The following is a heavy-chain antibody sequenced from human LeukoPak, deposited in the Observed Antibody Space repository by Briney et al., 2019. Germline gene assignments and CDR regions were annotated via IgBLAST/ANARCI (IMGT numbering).Heavy chain of an antibody. CDR1: GFTFSSYA. D-gene: IGHD3-10*01. CDR2: IFGSGGNT. V-gene: IGHV3-23*01. J-gene: IGHJ3*01. CDR3: AKGSSSGSYYNHAFDV. Sequence: GGSLRLSCAVSGFTFSSYAMSWVRQAPGKGLEWVSGIFGSGGNTYYADSVKGRFTISRDNSKNTVYLQMNSLRAEDTAVYYCAKGSSSGSYYNHAFDVWGQGTMVTVSS.